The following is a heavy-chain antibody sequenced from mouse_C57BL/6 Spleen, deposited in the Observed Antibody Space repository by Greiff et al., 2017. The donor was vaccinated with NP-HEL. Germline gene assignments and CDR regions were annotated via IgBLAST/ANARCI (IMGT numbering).Heavy chain of an antibody. V-gene: IGHV1-69*01. CDR3: AARDDYDVFDY. CDR2: IDPSDSYT. D-gene: IGHD2-4*01. J-gene: IGHJ2*01. Sequence: VQLQQPGAELVMPGASVKLSCKASGYTFTSYWMHWVKQRPGQGLEWIGEIDPSDSYTNYNQKFKGKSTLTVDKSSSTAYMQLSSLTSEDSAVYYCAARDDYDVFDYWGQGTTLTVSS. CDR1: GYTFTSYW.